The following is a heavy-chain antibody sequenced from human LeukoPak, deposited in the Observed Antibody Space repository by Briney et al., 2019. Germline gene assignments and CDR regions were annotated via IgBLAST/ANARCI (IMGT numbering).Heavy chain of an antibody. CDR3: ARGIEYQLLIGTAFDI. CDR2: IYYSGST. Sequence: PSETLSLTCTVSGGSISSGDYYWSWIRQPPGKGLEWIGYIYYSGSTYYNPSLKSRVTISVDTSKNQFSLKLSSVTAADTAVYYCARGIEYQLLIGTAFDIWGQGTMVTVS. CDR1: GGSISSGDYY. D-gene: IGHD2-2*01. J-gene: IGHJ3*02. V-gene: IGHV4-30-4*08.